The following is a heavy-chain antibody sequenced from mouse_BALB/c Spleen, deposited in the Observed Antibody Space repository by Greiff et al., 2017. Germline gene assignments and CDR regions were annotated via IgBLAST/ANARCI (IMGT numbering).Heavy chain of an antibody. V-gene: IGHV5-17*02. CDR2: ISSGSSTT. D-gene: IGHD6-1*01. CDR3: ARSLSPLSSAIDY. J-gene: IGHJ4*01. Sequence: EVKLVESGAGLVQPGASRKLSCEASGYTFSSFGMHWVRQDPEKGLEWVAYISSGSSTTYYADTVKGRFTISRDNPKNTLFLQMTSLSTEDTAMYYGARSLSPLSSAIDYWGQGTSVTVSS. CDR1: GYTFSSFG.